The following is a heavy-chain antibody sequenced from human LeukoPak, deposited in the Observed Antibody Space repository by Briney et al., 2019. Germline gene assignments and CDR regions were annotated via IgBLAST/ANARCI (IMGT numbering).Heavy chain of an antibody. J-gene: IGHJ4*02. CDR1: GGSFSTDY. D-gene: IGHD2-21*01. CDR2: INHSGST. CDR3: ARAPGGDIDY. V-gene: IGHV4-34*01. Sequence: KPSETLSLTCAIYGGSFSTDYWSWICQPPGKGLEWIGEINHSGSTNYNPSLKRRVTISVDTSKNQFSLKVTSMTPADTAVYYCARAPGGDIDYWGQGTLVTVSS.